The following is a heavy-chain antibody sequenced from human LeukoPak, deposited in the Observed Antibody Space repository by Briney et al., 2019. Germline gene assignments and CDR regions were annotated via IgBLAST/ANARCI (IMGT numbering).Heavy chain of an antibody. J-gene: IGHJ3*02. Sequence: SETLSLTCTVSGGSISSGGYYWGWIRQPPGKGLEWIGYIYYSGSTYDNPSLKSRVTISVDTSKNQFSLKLSSVTAADTAVYYCARWRWELYADAFDIWGQGTMVTVSS. V-gene: IGHV4-39*07. D-gene: IGHD1-26*01. CDR2: IYYSGST. CDR3: ARWRWELYADAFDI. CDR1: GGSISSGGYY.